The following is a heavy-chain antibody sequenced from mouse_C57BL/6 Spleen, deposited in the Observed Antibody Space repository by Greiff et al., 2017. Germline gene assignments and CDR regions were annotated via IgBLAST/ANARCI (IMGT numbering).Heavy chain of an antibody. D-gene: IGHD2-5*01. Sequence: EVQLVESGGGLVKPGGSLKLSCAASGFTFSDYGMHWVRQAPEKGLEWVAYISSGSSTIYYADTVKGRFTISRDNAKNTLFLQMTSLRSEDTAMYYCARPYSNIALDWYFDVWGTGTTVTVSS. CDR1: GFTFSDYG. J-gene: IGHJ1*03. CDR2: ISSGSSTI. CDR3: ARPYSNIALDWYFDV. V-gene: IGHV5-17*01.